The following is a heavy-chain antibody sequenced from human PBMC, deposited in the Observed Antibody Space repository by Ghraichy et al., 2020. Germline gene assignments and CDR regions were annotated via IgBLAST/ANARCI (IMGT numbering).Heavy chain of an antibody. CDR2: IRYHGNEK. Sequence: GGSLRLSCAASGFTFSNFGFHWVRQAAGKGPEWVAFIRYHGNEKNYADSVKGRFTISRDNSKDTVYLQMTSLRVEDTAMYYCARNDYHLDSWGQGTLVTVSS. V-gene: IGHV3-30*02. J-gene: IGHJ4*02. CDR1: GFTFSNFG. CDR3: ARNDYHLDS. D-gene: IGHD4-11*01.